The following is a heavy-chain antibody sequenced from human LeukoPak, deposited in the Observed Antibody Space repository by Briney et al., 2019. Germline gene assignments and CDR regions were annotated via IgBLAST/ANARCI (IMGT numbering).Heavy chain of an antibody. Sequence: PGGSLRLSCAASGFTFSNYWMSWVRQAPGKGLEWVANIKQVGGEKYYVDSVKGRFTISRDNAKNSLYLQMNSLRAEDTAVYYCARDKAVAGTFTYYYYMDVWGKGTTVTISS. CDR3: ARDKAVAGTFTYYYYMDV. CDR2: IKQVGGEK. J-gene: IGHJ6*03. V-gene: IGHV3-7*01. D-gene: IGHD6-19*01. CDR1: GFTFSNYW.